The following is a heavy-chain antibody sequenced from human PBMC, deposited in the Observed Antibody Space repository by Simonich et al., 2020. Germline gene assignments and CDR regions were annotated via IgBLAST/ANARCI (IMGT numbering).Heavy chain of an antibody. CDR2: IIHILGIA. CDR3: ARTNTMRELDTMVRGVDYFDY. CDR1: GGTFSSYA. D-gene: IGHD3-10*01. Sequence: QVQLVQSGAEVKKPGSSVKVSCKASGGTFSSYAISWVRQAPGQGIEWMGGIIHILGIANNAQKCQGRVTITADKSTSTAYMELSSLRSEDTAVYYCARTNTMRELDTMVRGVDYFDYWGQGTLVTVSS. V-gene: IGHV1-69*09. J-gene: IGHJ4*02.